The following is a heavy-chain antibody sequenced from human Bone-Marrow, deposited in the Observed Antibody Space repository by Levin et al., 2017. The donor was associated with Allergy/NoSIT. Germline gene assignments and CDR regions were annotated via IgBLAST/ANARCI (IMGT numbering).Heavy chain of an antibody. D-gene: IGHD3-3*01. V-gene: IGHV1-2*06. CDR2: INPNSGGT. CDR3: ARGRFLAKGGVDLGY. CDR1: GYTFTGYY. Sequence: ASVKVSCKASGYTFTGYYMHWVRQAPGQGLEWMGRINPNSGGTNYAQKFQGRVTMTRDTSISTAYMELSRLRSDDTAVYYCARGRFLAKGGVDLGYWGQGTLVTVSS. J-gene: IGHJ4*02.